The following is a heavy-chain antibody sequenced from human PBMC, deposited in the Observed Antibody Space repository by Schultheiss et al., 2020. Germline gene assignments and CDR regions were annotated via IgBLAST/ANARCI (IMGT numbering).Heavy chain of an antibody. V-gene: IGHV3-48*04. CDR3: ASEGYYYDSSGLIDFDY. J-gene: IGHJ4*02. Sequence: GGSLRLSCAASGFTFSSYAMSWVRQAPGKGLDWVSYISRSGGTIYYADSVRGRFTISRDNAKNSLYLQMNSLRAEDTAVYYCASEGYYYDSSGLIDFDYWGQGTLVTVSS. D-gene: IGHD3-22*01. CDR1: GFTFSSYA. CDR2: ISRSGGTI.